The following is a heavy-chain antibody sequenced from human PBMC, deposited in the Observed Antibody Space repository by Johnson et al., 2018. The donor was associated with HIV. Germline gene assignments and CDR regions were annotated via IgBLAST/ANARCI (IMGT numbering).Heavy chain of an antibody. CDR2: LFSGVTT. CDR3: ARVGYYYDSSGYYPHGAFDI. CDR1: GFTVSSYY. V-gene: IGHV3-66*01. J-gene: IGHJ3*02. D-gene: IGHD3-22*01. Sequence: VQLVESGGGLVQPGGSLRLSCAASGFTVSSYYMTWVRQAPGKGLEWVSVLFSGVTTYYADSVKGRFTISRDNAKNSLYLQMNSLRAEDTAVYYCARVGYYYDSSGYYPHGAFDIWGQGTVVTVSS.